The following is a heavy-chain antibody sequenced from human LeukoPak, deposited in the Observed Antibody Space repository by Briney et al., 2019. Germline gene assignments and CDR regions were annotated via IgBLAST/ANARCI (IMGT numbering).Heavy chain of an antibody. CDR3: ATAHYVWGSYRYFDY. D-gene: IGHD3-16*02. V-gene: IGHV1-24*01. CDR1: GYTLTELS. Sequence: ASVKVSCKVSGYTLTELSMHWVRQAPGKGLEWMGGFDPEDGETIYAQKFQGRVTMTEDTSTDTAYMELSSLRSEDTAVYYCATAHYVWGSYRYFDYWAREPWSPSPQ. CDR2: FDPEDGET. J-gene: IGHJ4*02.